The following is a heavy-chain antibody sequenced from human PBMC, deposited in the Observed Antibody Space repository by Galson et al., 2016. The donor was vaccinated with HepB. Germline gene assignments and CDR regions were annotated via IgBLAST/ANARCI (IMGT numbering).Heavy chain of an antibody. CDR3: AREGGYSSSSGYFYYVMDV. Sequence: SVKVSCKASGYTFTGYYMHWVRQAPGQGLEWMGWINPNTGDTNYGQKFQGWVTMTRDTSINTAYMELSRLKSDDTAVYYCAREGGYSSSSGYFYYVMDVWGQGTTVTVAS. D-gene: IGHD6-13*01. CDR1: GYTFTGYY. CDR2: INPNTGDT. J-gene: IGHJ6*02. V-gene: IGHV1-2*04.